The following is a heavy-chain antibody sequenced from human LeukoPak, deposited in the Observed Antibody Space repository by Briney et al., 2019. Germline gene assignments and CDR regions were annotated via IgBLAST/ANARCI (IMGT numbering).Heavy chain of an antibody. D-gene: IGHD6-13*01. Sequence: ASVKVSCKASGYTFTSYAMHWVRQAPGQRLEWMGWINAGNGNTKYSQKFQGRVTITRDTSAGTAYMELSSLRSEDTAVYYCASLGSSSWYLDYWGQGTLVTVSS. CDR3: ASLGSSSWYLDY. CDR1: GYTFTSYA. J-gene: IGHJ4*02. CDR2: INAGNGNT. V-gene: IGHV1-3*01.